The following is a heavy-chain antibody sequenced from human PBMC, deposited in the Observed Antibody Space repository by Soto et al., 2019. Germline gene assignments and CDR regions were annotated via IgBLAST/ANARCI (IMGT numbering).Heavy chain of an antibody. Sequence: EVQLLESGGGLEQPGGSLRLSCAASGFTFSYYAMSWVRQAPGKGLEWVSSIRGSGGSTYYADSVKGRFTISRDNSKTTPYLQMNSLRAEDTAVYYCAREPNDYVDYWGQGALVTVSS. CDR3: AREPNDYVDY. J-gene: IGHJ4*02. CDR2: IRGSGGST. V-gene: IGHV3-23*01. CDR1: GFTFSYYA.